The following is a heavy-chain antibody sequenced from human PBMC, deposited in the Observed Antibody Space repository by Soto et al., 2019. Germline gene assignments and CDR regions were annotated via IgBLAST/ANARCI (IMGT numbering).Heavy chain of an antibody. Sequence: SETLSLTCTVSGVSINSYYWSWLRQPPGKGLEWIGYIYYSGTTNYNPSLKSRVSISVDTSKNQFSLKLSSVTAADTAVYYCATSSTDYWGQGTLVTVSS. CDR2: IYYSGTT. CDR3: ATSSTDY. J-gene: IGHJ4*02. CDR1: GVSINSYY. D-gene: IGHD4-17*01. V-gene: IGHV4-59*08.